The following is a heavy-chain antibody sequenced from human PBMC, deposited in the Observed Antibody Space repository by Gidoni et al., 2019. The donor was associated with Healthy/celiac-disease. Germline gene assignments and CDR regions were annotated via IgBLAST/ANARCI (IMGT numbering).Heavy chain of an antibody. J-gene: IGHJ3*02. V-gene: IGHV4-39*01. CDR2: INYSGST. D-gene: IGHD3-10*01. Sequence: QLQLQESCPGLVKPSETLSLTCTVHGGSISSSSYYWGWFRQPPGQGLEWIGSINYSGSTYYNPSLKRRVTISVDTSKNQFSMKLSSVTAADTAVYYCARFGDLSDGSGHDAFDIWGQGTMVTVSS. CDR1: GGSISSSSYY. CDR3: ARFGDLSDGSGHDAFDI.